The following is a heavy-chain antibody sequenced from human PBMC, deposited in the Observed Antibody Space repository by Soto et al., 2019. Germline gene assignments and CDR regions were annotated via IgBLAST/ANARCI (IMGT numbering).Heavy chain of an antibody. Sequence: QLQLQESVPGLVKPSETLSLTCTVSGGSISSTTYYWGWIRQPLGKVLEWIGSIYYNGNTCYNPSLKMKVPISIDTSKKQCPLKRRSVNAADRDVYYCARHTWGRQRGWFDPWGQGTPVNVSS. CDR2: IYYNGNT. CDR1: GGSISSTTYY. J-gene: IGHJ5*02. V-gene: IGHV4-39*01. D-gene: IGHD2-2*01. CDR3: ARHTWGRQRGWFDP.